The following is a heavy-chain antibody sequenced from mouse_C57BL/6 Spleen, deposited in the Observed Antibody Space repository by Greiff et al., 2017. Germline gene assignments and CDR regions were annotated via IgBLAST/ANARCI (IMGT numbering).Heavy chain of an antibody. CDR3: ARWNYGNYYYAMDY. V-gene: IGHV1-85*01. Sequence: QVQLKESGPELVKPGASVKLSCKASGYTFTSYDINWVKQRPGQGLEWIGWIYPRDGSTKYNEKFKGKATLTVDTSSSTAYMELHSLTSEDSAVYFCARWNYGNYYYAMDYWGQGTSVTVSS. D-gene: IGHD2-1*01. CDR2: IYPRDGST. J-gene: IGHJ4*01. CDR1: GYTFTSYD.